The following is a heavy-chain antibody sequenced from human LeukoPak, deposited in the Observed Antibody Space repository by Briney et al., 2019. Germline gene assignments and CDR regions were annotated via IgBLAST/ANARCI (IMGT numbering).Heavy chain of an antibody. D-gene: IGHD3-22*01. V-gene: IGHV3-30*04. J-gene: IGHJ5*02. Sequence: GGSLRLSCAASGFTFSSYAMHWVRQAPGKGLEWVAVISYDGSNKYYADSVKGRFTISRDNSKNALYLQMNSLRAEDTAVYYCARPYYDSSGYQNWFDPWGQGTLVTVSS. CDR2: ISYDGSNK. CDR1: GFTFSSYA. CDR3: ARPYYDSSGYQNWFDP.